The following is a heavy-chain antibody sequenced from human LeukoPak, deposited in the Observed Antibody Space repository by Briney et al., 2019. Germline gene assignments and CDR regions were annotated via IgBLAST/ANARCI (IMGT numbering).Heavy chain of an antibody. V-gene: IGHV4-4*07. CDR3: ARDKPGRYSSSWSGNYYYMDA. CDR1: GGSISSYY. D-gene: IGHD6-13*01. Sequence: SETLSLTCTVSGGSISSYYWSWIRQPAGKGLEWIGRIYTSGSTNYNPSLKSRVTMSVDTSKNQFSLNLSSVTAADTAVYFCARDKPGRYSSSWSGNYYYMDAWGKGTTVTVSS. J-gene: IGHJ6*03. CDR2: IYTSGST.